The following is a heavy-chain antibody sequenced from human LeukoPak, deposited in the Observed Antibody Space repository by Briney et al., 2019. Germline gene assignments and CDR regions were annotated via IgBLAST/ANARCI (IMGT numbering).Heavy chain of an antibody. CDR3: ITDPPRDYFDY. V-gene: IGHV3-15*01. CDR1: GFTFSNAW. CDR2: IKDKTDGGPT. J-gene: IGHJ4*02. Sequence: PGGSLRLSCAASGFTFSNAWMSWVRQAPGKGLEWVGRIKDKTDGGPTDYAAPVKGRFTISRDDSKNTLYLQMNSLKTEDTAIYYCITDPPRDYFDYWGQGTLVTVSS.